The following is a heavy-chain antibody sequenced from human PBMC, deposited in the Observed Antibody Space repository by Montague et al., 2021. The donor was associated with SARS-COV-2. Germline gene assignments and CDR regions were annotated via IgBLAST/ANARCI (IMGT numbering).Heavy chain of an antibody. CDR1: GVSITSDIYF. D-gene: IGHD3-3*01. V-gene: IGHV4-61*02. CDR2: VYPLATN. Sequence: TLSLTCTVSGVSITSDIYFWHWFRQPAGKGLEWVGRVYPLATNKYNPSLRSRLTLAFDTSKNQISLNLTSVTAADAAVYYCASYDFWSGYTDDLWGPGIRVTVSS. J-gene: IGHJ5*02. CDR3: ASYDFWSGYTDDL.